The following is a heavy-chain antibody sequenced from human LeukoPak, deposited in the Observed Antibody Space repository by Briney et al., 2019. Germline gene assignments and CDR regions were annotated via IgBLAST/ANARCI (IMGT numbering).Heavy chain of an antibody. CDR1: GFTFSSYA. V-gene: IGHV3-30*04. Sequence: PGRSLRLSCATSGFTFSSYAMHWVRQAPGKGLEWVAVISYDGSNKYYADSVKGRFTISRDNSKNTLYLQMNRLRAEDTVVYYCARAVSTRYYFDYWGQGTLVTVSS. CDR3: ARAVSTRYYFDY. CDR2: ISYDGSNK. J-gene: IGHJ4*02.